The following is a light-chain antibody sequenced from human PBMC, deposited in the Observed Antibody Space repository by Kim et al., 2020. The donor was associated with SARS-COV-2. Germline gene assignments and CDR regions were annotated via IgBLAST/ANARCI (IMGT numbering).Light chain of an antibody. CDR2: LNNDGSH. J-gene: IGLJ3*02. CDR1: SGHSSYA. V-gene: IGLV4-69*01. Sequence: QLVLTQSPSASASLGASVRLTCTLSSGHSSYAIAWHQQQPEKGPRYLMKLNNDGSHTKGDGIPDRFSGSSSGAERYLTISSLQSEDEADYYCQTSDTGIRVCGRGTQLTVL. CDR3: QTSDTGIRV.